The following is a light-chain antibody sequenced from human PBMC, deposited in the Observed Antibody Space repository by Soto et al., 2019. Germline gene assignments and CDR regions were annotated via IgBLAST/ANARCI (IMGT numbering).Light chain of an antibody. Sequence: DIEMTQSPATLSVSPGERATLSCRASQSVSSSYVAWYQQKAGQAPRLLIYGASTRATGIPARFSGSGSGTEFTLTISGLQSEDFAVYYCQQYSIWRTFGQGTKVDIK. CDR1: QSVSSS. CDR3: QQYSIWRT. V-gene: IGKV3-15*01. CDR2: GAS. J-gene: IGKJ1*01.